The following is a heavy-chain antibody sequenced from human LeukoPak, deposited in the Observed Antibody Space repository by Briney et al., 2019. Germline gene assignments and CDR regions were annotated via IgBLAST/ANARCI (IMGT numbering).Heavy chain of an antibody. J-gene: IGHJ4*02. V-gene: IGHV3-21*01. CDR2: ISSSSTYI. Sequence: PGGSLRLSCTASGFTFSSYNMNWVRQSRGEGLEWVSYISSSSTYIHYGDSVKGRFPISRDNAKNSLSLQMNSLRAEDTAVYYCARLIRFPKLYYFDFWGQGTLVTVSS. CDR1: GFTFSSYN. D-gene: IGHD3-3*01. CDR3: ARLIRFPKLYYFDF.